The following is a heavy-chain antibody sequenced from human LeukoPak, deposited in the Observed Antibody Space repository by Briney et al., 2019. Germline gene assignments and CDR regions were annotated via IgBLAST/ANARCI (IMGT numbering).Heavy chain of an antibody. CDR2: INPNSGGT. CDR1: GYIFIGYF. CDR3: ARGEGDSSSWPINY. D-gene: IGHD6-13*01. Sequence: ASVKVSCKASGYIFIGYFMHWVRQAPGQGLEWMGWINPNSGGTKYAQQFQGRVTMTRDTSISTAYMELSRLTSDDTAVYYCARGEGDSSSWPINYWGQGTLVPVSS. V-gene: IGHV1-2*02. J-gene: IGHJ4*02.